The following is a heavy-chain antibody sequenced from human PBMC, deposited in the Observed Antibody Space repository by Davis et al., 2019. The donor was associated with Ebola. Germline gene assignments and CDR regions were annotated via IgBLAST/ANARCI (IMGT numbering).Heavy chain of an antibody. D-gene: IGHD6-19*01. Sequence: MPSETLSLTCAVSGGSISSGGYSWSWIRQPPGKGLEWIGYIYYSGSTNYNPSLKSRVTISVDTSKNQFSLKLSSVTAADTAVYYCASHSSGWVDYYYGMDVWGQGTTVTVSS. V-gene: IGHV4-61*08. CDR3: ASHSSGWVDYYYGMDV. CDR1: GGSISSGGYS. CDR2: IYYSGST. J-gene: IGHJ6*02.